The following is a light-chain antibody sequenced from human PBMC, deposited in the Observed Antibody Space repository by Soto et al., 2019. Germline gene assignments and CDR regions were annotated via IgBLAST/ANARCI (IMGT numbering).Light chain of an antibody. CDR3: QQYGSSPPMYT. J-gene: IGKJ2*01. CDR1: QSVSSSY. V-gene: IGKV3-20*01. CDR2: VAS. Sequence: EILLTQSPGTLSLSPGERATLSCRASQSVSSSYLAWYQQKPGQAPRLLIYVASSRATGIPDRFSGSGSGTDFTLTISRLEPEDFAVYYCQQYGSSPPMYTFGQGTKLESK.